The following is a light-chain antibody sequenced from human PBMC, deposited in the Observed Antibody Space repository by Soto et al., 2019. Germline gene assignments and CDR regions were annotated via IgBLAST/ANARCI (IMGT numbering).Light chain of an antibody. Sequence: DIVMTQSPDSLAVSLGERATINCKSSQNILYNSYNKNYLAWYQQRPGQPPKLLISWASTRESGVPDRFSGSGSGTDFTLTISSLQAEDVAVYYCQQYYSTPLTFGGGTKAEIK. J-gene: IGKJ4*01. CDR1: QNILYNSYNKNY. CDR2: WAS. V-gene: IGKV4-1*01. CDR3: QQYYSTPLT.